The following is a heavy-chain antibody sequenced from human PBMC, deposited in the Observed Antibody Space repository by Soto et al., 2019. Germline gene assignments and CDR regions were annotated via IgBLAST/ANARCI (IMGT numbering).Heavy chain of an antibody. Sequence: GGSLRLSCAASGFTFSSYSMNWVRQAPGKGLEWVPSISSSSYIYYADSVKGRFTISRDNAKNSLYLQMNSLRAEDTAVYYCARDLSSGWTNDAFDIWGQGTMVTVSS. CDR1: GFTFSSYS. D-gene: IGHD6-19*01. CDR3: ARDLSSGWTNDAFDI. V-gene: IGHV3-21*01. CDR2: ISSSSYI. J-gene: IGHJ3*02.